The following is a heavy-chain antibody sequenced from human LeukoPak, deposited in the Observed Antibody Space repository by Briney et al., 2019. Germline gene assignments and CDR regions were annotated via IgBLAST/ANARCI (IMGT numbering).Heavy chain of an antibody. V-gene: IGHV4-59*12. CDR1: GGSISSYY. J-gene: IGHJ5*01. CDR2: IYDRGPA. Sequence: SETLSLTCTVSGGSISSYYWSWIRQSPGKGLEWIGCIYDRGPAYYNPSLKSRFTISVDRPKNQFFLNVTSLTAADTAVYFCARSRQASGLFNSWGQGTLVVVSS. D-gene: IGHD3-10*01. CDR3: ARSRQASGLFNS.